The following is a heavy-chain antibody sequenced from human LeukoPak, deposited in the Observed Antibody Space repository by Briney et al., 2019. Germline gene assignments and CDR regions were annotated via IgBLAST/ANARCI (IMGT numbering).Heavy chain of an antibody. Sequence: SETLSLTCAVSGYSISSGYYWGWIRQPPGKGLEWIGSIYHSGSTYYNPSPKSRVTISVDTSKNQFSLKLSSVTAADTAVYYCARDYSGYEGVPDYWGQGTLVTVSS. CDR1: GYSISSGYY. D-gene: IGHD5-12*01. J-gene: IGHJ4*02. CDR3: ARDYSGYEGVPDY. CDR2: IYHSGST. V-gene: IGHV4-38-2*02.